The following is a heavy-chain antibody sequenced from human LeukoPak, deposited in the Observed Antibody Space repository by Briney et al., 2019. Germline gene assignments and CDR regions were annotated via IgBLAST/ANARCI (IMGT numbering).Heavy chain of an antibody. Sequence: PGRSLRLSCAASGFTFSSYAMHWVRQAPGKGLEWVAVISYDGSNKYYADSVKGRFTISRDNSKNTLYLQMNSLRAEDTAVYYCARSESDYYYYYGMDVWGQGTTVTVSS. J-gene: IGHJ6*02. D-gene: IGHD3-10*01. CDR2: ISYDGSNK. CDR1: GFTFSSYA. CDR3: ARSESDYYYYYGMDV. V-gene: IGHV3-30-3*01.